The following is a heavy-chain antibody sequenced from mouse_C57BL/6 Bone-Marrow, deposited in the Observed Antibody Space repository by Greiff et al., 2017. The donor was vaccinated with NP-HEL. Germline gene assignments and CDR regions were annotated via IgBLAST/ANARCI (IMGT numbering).Heavy chain of an antibody. CDR2: INPNNGGT. D-gene: IGHD2-4*01. CDR1: GCTFTDYY. Sequence: VQLQQSGPELVKPGASVKISCKASGCTFTDYYVNWVKQSHGKSLEWIGDINPNNGGTSYNQKFKGKATLTVDKSSSTAYMELRSLTSEDSAVSYCARATYYDYDGAMDYWGQGTSVTVSS. V-gene: IGHV1-26*01. CDR3: ARATYYDYDGAMDY. J-gene: IGHJ4*01.